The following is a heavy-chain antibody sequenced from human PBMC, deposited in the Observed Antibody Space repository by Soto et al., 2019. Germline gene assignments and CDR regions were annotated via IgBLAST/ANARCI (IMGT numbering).Heavy chain of an antibody. V-gene: IGHV3-11*01. Sequence: QVQLVESGGGLVKPGGSLRLSCAASGFTFSDFYMSWIRQAPGKGLEWISYISSGSTNIFYADSVKGRFTVSRDNAKNSVYLQRDGLRAEDTAVYYCARDRNAAGSDYWGQGTLVTVSS. D-gene: IGHD1-1*01. CDR1: GFTFSDFY. CDR2: ISSGSTNI. CDR3: ARDRNAAGSDY. J-gene: IGHJ4*02.